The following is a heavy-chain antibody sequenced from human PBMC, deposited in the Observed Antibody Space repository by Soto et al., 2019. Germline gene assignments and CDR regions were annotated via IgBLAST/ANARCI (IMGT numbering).Heavy chain of an antibody. J-gene: IGHJ4*02. CDR2: IYFRGGS. CDR3: ARHSSSWPIFAY. D-gene: IGHD6-13*01. CDR1: GCSIGNSY. Sequence: QVQLQESGPGLVKPSETLSLTCTFSGCSIGNSYWSWIRQSPGKGLECISYIYFRGGSNYNPSLKRRVSISVDTSKNQSSIKISSVTAADTAVYYCARHSSSWPIFAYWGQGTLVIVSS. V-gene: IGHV4-59*08.